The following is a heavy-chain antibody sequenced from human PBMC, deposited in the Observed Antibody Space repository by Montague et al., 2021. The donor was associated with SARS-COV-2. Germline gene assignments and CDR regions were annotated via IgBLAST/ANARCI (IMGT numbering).Heavy chain of an antibody. CDR3: ARDGIAAAGAYYYYGMDV. V-gene: IGHV3-7*01. CDR1: GFTFSSYW. CDR2: IKQDGSEK. D-gene: IGHD6-13*01. Sequence: SLRLSYAASGFTFSSYWMSWVRQAPGKGLEWVANIKQDGSEKYYVDSVKGRFTISRDNAKNSLYLQMNSLRAEDTAVYYCARDGIAAAGAYYYYGMDVWGQGTTVTVSS. J-gene: IGHJ6*02.